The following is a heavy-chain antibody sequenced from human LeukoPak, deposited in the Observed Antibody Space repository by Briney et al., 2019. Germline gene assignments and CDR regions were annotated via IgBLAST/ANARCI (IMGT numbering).Heavy chain of an antibody. J-gene: IGHJ4*02. CDR3: AKDKEYGSGREEYYFDY. CDR2: ISWDGGST. Sequence: GALRLSCAASGFTFDDYAMHWVRQAPGKGLEWVSLISWDGGSTYYADSVKGRFTISRDNSKNSLYLQMNSLRAEDTALYYCAKDKEYGSGREEYYFDYWGQGTLVTVSS. D-gene: IGHD3-10*01. CDR1: GFTFDDYA. V-gene: IGHV3-43D*03.